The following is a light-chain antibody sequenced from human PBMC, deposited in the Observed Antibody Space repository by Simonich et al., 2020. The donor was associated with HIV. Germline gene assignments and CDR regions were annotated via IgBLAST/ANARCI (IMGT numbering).Light chain of an antibody. CDR2: WAS. Sequence: DIVMTQSPDSLAVSLGERATINCKSSQSVFYSSTNKNYLAWYQQKPGQPPKLLIYWASTREFGVPDRFSGSGSGTDFTLTISSLQAEDVAVYYCQQYYGSPSFGPGTKVDIK. CDR1: QSVFYSSTNKNY. V-gene: IGKV4-1*01. CDR3: QQYYGSPS. J-gene: IGKJ3*01.